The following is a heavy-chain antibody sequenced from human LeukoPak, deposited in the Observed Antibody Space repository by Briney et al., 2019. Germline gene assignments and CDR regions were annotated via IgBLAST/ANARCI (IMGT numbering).Heavy chain of an antibody. V-gene: IGHV4-34*01. D-gene: IGHD3-3*01. Sequence: PAESLSLTCAVYGGSFSEYYWSWIRQPPGKGLEWIGEINHGGSTNYNPSLKSRVTISVDTSKNQYSQKLNSVTSADTAVYYCARTFFNFWSGYYTYYFDYWGQGTLVTVSS. CDR3: ARTFFNFWSGYYTYYFDY. CDR1: GGSFSEYY. J-gene: IGHJ4*02. CDR2: INHGGST.